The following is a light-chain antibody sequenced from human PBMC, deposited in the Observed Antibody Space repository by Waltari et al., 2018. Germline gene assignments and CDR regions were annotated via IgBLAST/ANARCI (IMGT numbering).Light chain of an antibody. CDR1: SGPIASHS. V-gene: IGLV6-57*03. Sequence: NFMLTQPHSVSESPGKTVTIPCTRSSGPIASHSVQWYQQRPGSAPTTVIYEDNQRPSGVPDRFSGSIDSYSNSASLTISGLQTGDEADYYCQSYDIDDHWVFGGGTKLTVL. J-gene: IGLJ3*02. CDR2: EDN. CDR3: QSYDIDDHWV.